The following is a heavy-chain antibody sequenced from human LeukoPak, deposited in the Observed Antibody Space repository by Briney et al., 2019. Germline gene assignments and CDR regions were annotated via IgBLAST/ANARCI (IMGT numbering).Heavy chain of an antibody. J-gene: IGHJ4*02. CDR2: MYYSGST. Sequence: PSETLSLTCTVSGASISSYYWSWIRQSPGKGLEWIGCMYYSGSTNYNPSLKSRVTISVDTSKNQFSLKLSSVTAADTAVYYCARVIRRRGHFDYWGQGTLVTVSS. CDR3: ARVIRRRGHFDY. CDR1: GASISSYY. V-gene: IGHV4-59*01. D-gene: IGHD2/OR15-2a*01.